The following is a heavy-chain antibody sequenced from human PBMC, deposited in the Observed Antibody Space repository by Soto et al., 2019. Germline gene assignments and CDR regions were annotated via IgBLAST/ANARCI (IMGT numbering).Heavy chain of an antibody. CDR3: ARGGAYYYGSGSLHWFDP. D-gene: IGHD3-10*01. CDR2: INSDGSST. V-gene: IGHV3-74*01. J-gene: IGHJ5*02. CDR1: GFTFSSYW. Sequence: GGSLRLSCAASGFTFSSYWMHWVRQAPGKGLVWVSRINSDGSSTSYADSVKGRFTISRDNAKNTLYLQMNSLRAEDTAVYYCARGGAYYYGSGSLHWFDPWGQGTLVTVSS.